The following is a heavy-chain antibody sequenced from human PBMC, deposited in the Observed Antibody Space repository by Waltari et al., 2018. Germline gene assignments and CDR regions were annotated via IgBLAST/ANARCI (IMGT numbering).Heavy chain of an antibody. J-gene: IGHJ5*02. D-gene: IGHD6-19*01. V-gene: IGHV1-18*01. CDR3: ARVGVAGTEPAT. CDR2: ISAYNGNT. Sequence: APGQGLEWMGWISAYNGNTNDAQKLQGRVTMTTDTSTSTAYMELRSLRSDDTAVYYCARVGVAGTEPATWGQGTLVTVSS.